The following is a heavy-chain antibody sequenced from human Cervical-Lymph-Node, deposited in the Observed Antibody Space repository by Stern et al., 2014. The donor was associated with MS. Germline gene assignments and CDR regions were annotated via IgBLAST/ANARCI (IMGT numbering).Heavy chain of an antibody. CDR3: ARKEVDTAMGEGY. V-gene: IGHV1-18*01. D-gene: IGHD5-18*01. CDR1: GYTFSNYG. CDR2: IHGYNGNA. J-gene: IGHJ4*02. Sequence: QVQLVESGAEVKKPGASVKVSCKASGYTFSNYGISWVRQAPGQGLEWMGWIHGYNGNANYAQKLQGRVTMTTDTSTNTAYMELRSLRFDDTGVYYCARKEVDTAMGEGYWGQGTLVTVSS.